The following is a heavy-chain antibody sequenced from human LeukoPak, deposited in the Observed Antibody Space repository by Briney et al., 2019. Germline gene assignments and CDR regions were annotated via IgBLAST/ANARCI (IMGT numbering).Heavy chain of an antibody. CDR3: ARAGYSYGYSGHYDY. CDR2: IYYSGST. D-gene: IGHD5-18*01. V-gene: IGHV4-39*07. CDR1: GGSISSGGYS. J-gene: IGHJ4*02. Sequence: PSETLSLTCAVSGGSISSGGYSWGWIRQPPGKGLEWIGSIYYSGSTYYNPSLKSRVTISVGTSKNQFSLKLSSVTAADTAVYYCARAGYSYGYSGHYDYWGQGTLVTVSS.